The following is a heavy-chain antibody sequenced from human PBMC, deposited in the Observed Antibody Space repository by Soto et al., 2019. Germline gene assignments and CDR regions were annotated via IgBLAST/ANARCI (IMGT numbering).Heavy chain of an antibody. D-gene: IGHD2-15*01. CDR2: TWYDGSNK. V-gene: IGHV3-33*01. CDR1: GFTFSSYG. J-gene: IGHJ4*02. CDR3: ARDLEGYCSGGSCSHLLGY. Sequence: QVQLVESGGGVVQPGRSLRLSCAASGFTFSSYGMHWVRQAPGKGLEWVAVTWYDGSNKYYADSVKGRFTISRDNSKNPLYLQMNSLRAEDTAVYYCARDLEGYCSGGSCSHLLGYWGQGTLVTVSS.